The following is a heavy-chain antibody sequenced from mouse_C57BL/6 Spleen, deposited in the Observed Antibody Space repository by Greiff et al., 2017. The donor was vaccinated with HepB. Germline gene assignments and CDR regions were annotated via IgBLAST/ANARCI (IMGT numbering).Heavy chain of an antibody. CDR2: IYPGDGDT. V-gene: IGHV1-82*01. CDR3: ARSGDY. J-gene: IGHJ2*01. CDR1: GYAFSSSW. Sequence: QVQLQQSGPELVKPGASVKISCKASGYAFSSSWMNWVKQRPGKGLEWIGRIYPGDGDTNYNGKFKGKATLTADKSSSTAYMQLSSLTSEASAVYFCARSGDYWGQGTTLTVSS. D-gene: IGHD3-1*01.